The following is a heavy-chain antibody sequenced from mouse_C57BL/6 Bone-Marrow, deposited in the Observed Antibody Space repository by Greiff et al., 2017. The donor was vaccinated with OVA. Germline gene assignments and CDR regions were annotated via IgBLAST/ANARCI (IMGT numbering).Heavy chain of an antibody. V-gene: IGHV1-18*01. CDR3: ARGDYDYWYFDV. D-gene: IGHD2-4*01. Sequence: VQLQQPGPELVKPGASVKIPCKASGYTFTDYNMDWVKQSPGKSLEWIGDINPNNGGTIYNQKFKGKATLTVDKSSSTAYMELRSLTSEDTAVYYCARGDYDYWYFDVWGTGTTVTVSS. CDR2: INPNNGGT. CDR1: GYTFTDYN. J-gene: IGHJ1*03.